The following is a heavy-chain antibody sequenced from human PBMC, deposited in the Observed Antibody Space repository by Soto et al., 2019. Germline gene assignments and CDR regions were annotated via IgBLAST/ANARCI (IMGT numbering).Heavy chain of an antibody. CDR1: GGTFSSYA. Sequence: QVQLVQSGAEVKKPGSSVKVSCKASGGTFSSYAISWVRQAPGQGLEWMGGIIPIFGTANYAQKFQGRVTITADESTSPAYMELGSLRSEDTAVYYCARGFTDYDFWSGYTLPDVWGQGTTVTVSS. D-gene: IGHD3-3*01. CDR2: IIPIFGTA. V-gene: IGHV1-69*01. CDR3: ARGFTDYDFWSGYTLPDV. J-gene: IGHJ6*02.